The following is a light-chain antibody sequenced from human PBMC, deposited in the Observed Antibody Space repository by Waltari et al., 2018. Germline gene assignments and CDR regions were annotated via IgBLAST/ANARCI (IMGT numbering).Light chain of an antibody. CDR2: ATS. Sequence: DIQMTQSPSSLSASVGDRVTITCRASQSISSYLNWYHHKPGKAPKLLIYATSSLQSGVPSRFSGSGSGTDFTLTISSLQPEDFATYYCQHSYTTPSTFGQGTKVEIK. J-gene: IGKJ1*01. V-gene: IGKV1-39*01. CDR1: QSISSY. CDR3: QHSYTTPST.